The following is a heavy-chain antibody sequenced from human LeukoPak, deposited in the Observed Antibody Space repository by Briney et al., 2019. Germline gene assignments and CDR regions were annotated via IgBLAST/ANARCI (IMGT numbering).Heavy chain of an antibody. CDR1: GFTYSSYG. J-gene: IGHJ5*02. V-gene: IGHV3-30*02. D-gene: IGHD2-2*01. Sequence: PGGSLRLSCAASGFTYSSYGMNWVRQAPGKGLEWVAFIRYDGSNKYYADSVKGRFTISRDNSKNTLYLQMNSLRAEDTAVYYCVKERLVVGRNWFDRWGQGAPVTFSS. CDR3: VKERLVVGRNWFDR. CDR2: IRYDGSNK.